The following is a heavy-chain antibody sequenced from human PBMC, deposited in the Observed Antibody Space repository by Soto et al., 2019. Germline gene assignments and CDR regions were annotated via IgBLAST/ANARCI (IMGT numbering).Heavy chain of an antibody. J-gene: IGHJ5*02. D-gene: IGHD6-13*01. V-gene: IGHV5-51*01. CDR1: GFIFADVW. Sequence: GESLKISCKGSGFIFADVWIGWVRQMPDKGLEWVGIIHPGDSDAQYSPSFQGHVTISADNSITTTYLQWDSLRASDTGIYYCANRAWTSYDRSSLHWFDPWGQGTMVTVSS. CDR2: IHPGDSDA. CDR3: ANRAWTSYDRSSLHWFDP.